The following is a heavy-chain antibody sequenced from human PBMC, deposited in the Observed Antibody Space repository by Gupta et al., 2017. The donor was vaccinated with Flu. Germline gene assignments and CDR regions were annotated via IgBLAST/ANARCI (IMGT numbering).Heavy chain of an antibody. CDR2: INAGNGNT. Sequence: QVQLVQSGAEVKKPGASVKVSCKASGYTFTSYAMHWVRQAPGQRLEWMGWINAGNGNTKYSPKFQGRVTITRETSASTAYMELSSLRSEDTAVYYWARRRWNNGDDLFDYWGQGTLVTVSS. CDR1: GYTFTSYA. CDR3: ARRRWNNGDDLFDY. V-gene: IGHV1-3*01. J-gene: IGHJ4*02. D-gene: IGHD1-1*01.